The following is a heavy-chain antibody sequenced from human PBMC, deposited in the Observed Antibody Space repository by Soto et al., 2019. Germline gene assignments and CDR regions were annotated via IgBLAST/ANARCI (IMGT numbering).Heavy chain of an antibody. D-gene: IGHD6-19*01. J-gene: IGHJ5*02. CDR2: ISQSGFT. CDR3: ARGLVSSGWYSYFDP. V-gene: IGHV4-34*01. CDR1: TESLRGYY. Sequence: QVQLQQRGAGLLRPSETLSLTCAVSTESLRGYYWTWIRQSPGKGLEWIGEISQSGFTNYNPSLESRVTLSVDTSKSEFSLHLTSMTAADTALYYCARGLVSSGWYSYFDPWGQGTPVTVSS.